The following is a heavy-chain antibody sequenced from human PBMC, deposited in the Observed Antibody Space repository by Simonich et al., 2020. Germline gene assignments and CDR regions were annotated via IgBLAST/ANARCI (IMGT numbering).Heavy chain of an antibody. Sequence: QVQLVQSGAEVKKPGASVKVSCKASGYTFTSYDINWVRQATGQGMGGMGWKNPNSGNTGYAKKFQGRVTITRNTSISTAYMELSSLRSEDTAVYYCARTYSGSYYYFDYWGQGTLVTVSS. CDR2: KNPNSGNT. CDR3: ARTYSGSYYYFDY. J-gene: IGHJ4*02. V-gene: IGHV1-8*03. CDR1: GYTFTSYD. D-gene: IGHD1-26*01.